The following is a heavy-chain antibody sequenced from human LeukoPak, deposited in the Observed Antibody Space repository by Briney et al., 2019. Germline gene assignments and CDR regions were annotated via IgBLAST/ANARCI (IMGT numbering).Heavy chain of an antibody. J-gene: IGHJ4*02. D-gene: IGHD6-6*01. Sequence: GGYLRLSCAASGFTFSSYAMSWVRQAPGKGLEWVSAISGSGGSTYYADSVKGRFTISRDNAKNSLYLQMNSLRAEDTAVYYCATPIAARQSDYWGQGTLVTVSS. CDR1: GFTFSSYA. V-gene: IGHV3-23*01. CDR3: ATPIAARQSDY. CDR2: ISGSGGST.